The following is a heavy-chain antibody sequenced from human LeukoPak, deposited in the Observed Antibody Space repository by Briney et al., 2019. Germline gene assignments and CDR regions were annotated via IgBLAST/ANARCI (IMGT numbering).Heavy chain of an antibody. CDR3: ARGLGTPIYFDY. Sequence: SETLSLTCTVSGGSISSYYWSWIRQPPGKGLEWIGYIYYSGSTNYNPSLKSRVTISVDTSKNQFSLKLSSVTAADTAVYYCARGLGTPIYFDYWGQGTLDTVSS. V-gene: IGHV4-59*01. CDR1: GGSISSYY. J-gene: IGHJ4*02. D-gene: IGHD7-27*01. CDR2: IYYSGST.